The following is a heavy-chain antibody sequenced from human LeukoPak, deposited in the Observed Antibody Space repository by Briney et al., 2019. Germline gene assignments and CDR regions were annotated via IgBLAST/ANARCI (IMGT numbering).Heavy chain of an antibody. Sequence: SETLSLTCTVSGASISSSSYYWVWVRRPPGKGLEWMGSVNYSGTTYYSASLKSRVAISMDTSKNQFSLRPTSVTAADTAVYYCARLITTVDGNWFDPWGQGTLVTVSS. CDR2: VNYSGTT. CDR3: ARLITTVDGNWFDP. D-gene: IGHD2/OR15-2a*01. CDR1: GASISSSSYY. J-gene: IGHJ5*02. V-gene: IGHV4-39*01.